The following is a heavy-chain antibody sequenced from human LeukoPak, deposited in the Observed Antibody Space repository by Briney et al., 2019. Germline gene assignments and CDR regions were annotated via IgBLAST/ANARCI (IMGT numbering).Heavy chain of an antibody. CDR1: GFTFSSYS. CDR3: AREQYSSGWYRFDY. D-gene: IGHD6-19*01. J-gene: IGHJ4*02. V-gene: IGHV3-21*01. CDR2: ISSSSSYI. Sequence: GGSLRPSCAASGFTFSSYSINWVRQAPGKGLEWVSSISSSSSYIYYADSVKGRFTISRDNAKNSLYLQMNSLRAEDTAVYYCAREQYSSGWYRFDYWGQGTLVTVSS.